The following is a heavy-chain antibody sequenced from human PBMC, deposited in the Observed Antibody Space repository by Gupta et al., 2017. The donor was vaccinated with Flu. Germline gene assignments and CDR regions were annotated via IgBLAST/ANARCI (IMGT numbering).Heavy chain of an antibody. CDR2: ISGSGLST. D-gene: IGHD6-13*01. J-gene: IGHJ4*02. V-gene: IGHV3-23*01. Sequence: EVQLLESGGGLVRPGGSLRLSCAASGFTFTNYGVSWVRQAPGKGLEWVSFISGSGLSTYYADSVKGRFTISRDNSKSTLYLQMNSLTADDTARYYCAKGGRGVVSAGILDSWGQGTLVTVSS. CDR1: GFTFTNYG. CDR3: AKGGRGVVSAGILDS.